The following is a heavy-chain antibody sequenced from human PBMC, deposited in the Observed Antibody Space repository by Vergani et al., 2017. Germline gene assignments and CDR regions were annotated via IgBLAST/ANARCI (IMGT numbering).Heavy chain of an antibody. CDR3: AKYYYGSGSYSQYFDY. J-gene: IGHJ4*02. D-gene: IGHD3-10*01. CDR1: GGSISSGGYY. CDR2: IYYSGTT. Sequence: QVQLQESGPGLVKPSQTLSLTCTVSGGSISSGGYYWSWIRQHPGKGLEWIGYIYYSGTTYYNPSLRSRVTISLDTSKNQFSLKLSSVTAADTAVYYCAKYYYGSGSYSQYFDYWGQGTLVTVSS. V-gene: IGHV4-31*03.